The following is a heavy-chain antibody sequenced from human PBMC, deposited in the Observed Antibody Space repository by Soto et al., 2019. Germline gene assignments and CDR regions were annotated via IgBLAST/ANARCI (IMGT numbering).Heavy chain of an antibody. Sequence: GGSLRLSCAASGFTFSSYEMNWVRQAPGKGLEWVSYISSSGSTIYYADSVKGRSTISRDKSKNSMYLQMNSLRAEDTAVYYCARDLGYYDSSGYYGGAEAYYYYGMDVWGQGTTVTSP. CDR1: GFTFSSYE. J-gene: IGHJ6*02. D-gene: IGHD3-22*01. CDR2: ISSSGSTI. V-gene: IGHV3-48*03. CDR3: ARDLGYYDSSGYYGGAEAYYYYGMDV.